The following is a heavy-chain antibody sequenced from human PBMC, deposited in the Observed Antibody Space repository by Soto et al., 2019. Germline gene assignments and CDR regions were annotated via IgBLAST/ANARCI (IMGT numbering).Heavy chain of an antibody. D-gene: IGHD5-12*01. CDR1: SGSISSSNW. Sequence: SETLSLTCAVASGSISSSNWWSWVRQPPGKGLEWIGEIYHSGSTNYNPSLKSRVTISVDKSKNQFSLKLSSVTAADTAVYYCGVVATVTHLAYWGQGTLVTVSS. CDR2: IYHSGST. J-gene: IGHJ4*02. CDR3: GVVATVTHLAY. V-gene: IGHV4-4*02.